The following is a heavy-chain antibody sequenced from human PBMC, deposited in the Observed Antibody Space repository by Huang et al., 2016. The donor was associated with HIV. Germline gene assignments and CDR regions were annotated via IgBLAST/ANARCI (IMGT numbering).Heavy chain of an antibody. CDR2: SSGRGTT. CDR3: AKIISNWPLYYMDV. D-gene: IGHD6-13*01. V-gene: IGHV3-23*01. CDR1: GFSFSDYA. J-gene: IGHJ6*03. Sequence: EVQLLESGGGLVQAGGSQRLSCAASGFSFSDYAMTWVRQAPGKGLDWVSASSGRGTTYYRDSVKGRFTISRDNSKNTLFLQTNSLRVEDTAVYYCAKIISNWPLYYMDVWGKGTTVTVSS.